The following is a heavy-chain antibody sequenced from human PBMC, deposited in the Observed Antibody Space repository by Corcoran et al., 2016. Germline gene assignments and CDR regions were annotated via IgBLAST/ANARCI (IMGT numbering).Heavy chain of an antibody. V-gene: IGHV1-3*01. D-gene: IGHD3-3*01. CDR1: GYTFTSYA. CDR2: LNAGNGNT. Sequence: HVQLVQSGVEVKNPGASVKVSCKASGYTFTSYAMHSVRHAHGQRLEWLGWLNAGNGNTKYSQKFQGRVTITRDTSASTAYMVLSRLSSEDTAVYYWAGGRITSFGVVIKWFNPCGQGTLVTVS. J-gene: IGHJ5*02. CDR3: AGGRITSFGVVIKWFNP.